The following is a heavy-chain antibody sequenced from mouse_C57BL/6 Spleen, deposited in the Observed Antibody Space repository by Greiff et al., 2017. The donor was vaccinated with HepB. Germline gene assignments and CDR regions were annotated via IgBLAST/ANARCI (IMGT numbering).Heavy chain of an antibody. CDR1: GYTFTDYY. D-gene: IGHD2-10*02. CDR3: ARGVWLSDY. CDR2: INPNNGGT. V-gene: IGHV1-26*01. Sequence: VQLQQSGPELVKPGASVKISCKASGYTFTDYYMNWVKQSHGKSLEWIGDINPNNGGTSYNQKFKGKATLTVDKSSSTAYMELRSLTSEDSAVYYCARGVWLSDYWGQGTTLTVSS. J-gene: IGHJ2*01.